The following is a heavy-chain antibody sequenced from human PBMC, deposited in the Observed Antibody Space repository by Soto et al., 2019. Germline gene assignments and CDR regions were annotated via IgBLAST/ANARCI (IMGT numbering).Heavy chain of an antibody. CDR1: GGIFSSYT. Sequence: GASVKVSCKASGGIFSSYTISWVRQAPGQGLEWMGRIIPILGIANYAQKFQGRVTITADKSTSTAYMELSSLRSEDTAVYYCARDRHRRSMDVWGKGTTVTVSS. V-gene: IGHV1-69*04. CDR2: IIPILGIA. J-gene: IGHJ6*03. CDR3: ARDRHRRSMDV.